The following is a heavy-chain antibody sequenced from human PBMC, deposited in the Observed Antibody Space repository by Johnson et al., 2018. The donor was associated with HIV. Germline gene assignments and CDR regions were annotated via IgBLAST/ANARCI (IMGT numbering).Heavy chain of an antibody. V-gene: IGHV3-66*02. Sequence: VQLVESGGGVVQPGRSLRLSCAASGFTVSSNYMSWVRQAPGKGLEWVSIIYSGGSTYYADSVKGRFTISRDNSKNTLYLQMNSLRPEDTAVYYCAMLFLHAFDIWGQGTMATVSS. CDR2: IYSGGST. D-gene: IGHD3-10*01. J-gene: IGHJ3*02. CDR3: AMLFLHAFDI. CDR1: GFTVSSNY.